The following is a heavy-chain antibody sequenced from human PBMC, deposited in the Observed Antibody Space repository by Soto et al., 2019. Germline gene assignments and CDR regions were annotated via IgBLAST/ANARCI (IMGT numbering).Heavy chain of an antibody. V-gene: IGHV3-23*01. J-gene: IGHJ3*01. CDR2: ISGSGSSP. Sequence: PSETLSLTCAVSGGSISSSNWWSWVRQPPGKGLEWVSAISGSGSSPYYADSVKGRLTISRDNSENTLYLQMKSLRAEDTAIYYCAKLFIYEYVPNPYCAFDVWGQGTMVTVSS. CDR1: GGSISSSN. D-gene: IGHD3-16*01. CDR3: AKLFIYEYVPNPYCAFDV.